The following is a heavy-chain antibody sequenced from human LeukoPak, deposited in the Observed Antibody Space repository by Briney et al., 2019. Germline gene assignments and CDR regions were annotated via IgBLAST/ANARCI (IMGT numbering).Heavy chain of an antibody. Sequence: GRSLRLSCAASGFSFSTYVMHWVRQAPGKGLEWVAVISPDGSDKYSADSGKGRFTISRDNSKNQLYLQMNSLRPEDTAVYYCSKGVRGVFAYYLDYWGQGTLVTVSS. V-gene: IGHV3-30*18. CDR2: ISPDGSDK. D-gene: IGHD3-10*01. CDR3: SKGVRGVFAYYLDY. CDR1: GFSFSTYV. J-gene: IGHJ4*02.